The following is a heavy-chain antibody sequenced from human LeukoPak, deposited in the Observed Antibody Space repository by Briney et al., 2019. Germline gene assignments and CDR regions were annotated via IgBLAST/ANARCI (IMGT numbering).Heavy chain of an antibody. CDR1: GFTFSNYW. D-gene: IGHD6-13*01. Sequence: PGGSLRLSCAASGFTFSNYWIYWVRQVPGKGLVWVSRISPDGKDTSHADSVRGRFTISRDNAKNTLYLQMHSLRAEDTAVYHCVREASGGTKGVSGTFDIWGQGTLVTVSS. CDR2: ISPDGKDT. J-gene: IGHJ3*02. V-gene: IGHV3-74*01. CDR3: VREASGGTKGVSGTFDI.